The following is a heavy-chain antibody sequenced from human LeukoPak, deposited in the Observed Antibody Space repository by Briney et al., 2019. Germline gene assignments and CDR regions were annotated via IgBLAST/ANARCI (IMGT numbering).Heavy chain of an antibody. CDR2: IRYDGSNK. J-gene: IGHJ4*02. CDR3: AKDRPLYYDGSGYFDY. D-gene: IGHD3-10*01. V-gene: IGHV3-30*02. Sequence: PGGSLRLSCAASGFTFTSYGMLWVRQAPGKGLEWVAFIRYDGSNKYYADSVKGRFTISRDDSKNTLYLQMNSLRAEDTAVYYCAKDRPLYYDGSGYFDYWGQGTLVTVSS. CDR1: GFTFTSYG.